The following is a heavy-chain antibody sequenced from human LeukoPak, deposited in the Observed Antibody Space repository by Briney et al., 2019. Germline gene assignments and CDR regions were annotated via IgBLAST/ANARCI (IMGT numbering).Heavy chain of an antibody. D-gene: IGHD3-3*01. CDR3: ARDQYDTWSRRGNFDS. J-gene: IGHJ4*02. CDR2: IKLDGSEK. Sequence: GGSLRLSCVASGFTFGKYWMSWVRKAPGKGLEWVANIKLDGSEKNYVDSVKGRFTISRDNTKNSLYLQMNSLRVEDTAVFYCARDQYDTWSRRGNFDSWGQGTLVIVSS. V-gene: IGHV3-7*03. CDR1: GFTFGKYW.